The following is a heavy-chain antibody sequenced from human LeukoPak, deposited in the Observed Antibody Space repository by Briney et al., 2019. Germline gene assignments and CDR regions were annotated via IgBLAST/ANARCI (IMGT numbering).Heavy chain of an antibody. D-gene: IGHD3-3*01. J-gene: IGHJ6*04. Sequence: GGSLRLSCAASEFTFSDYYMSWIRQAPGKGLEWVSYISSSGDTIYSADSVKGRFTISRDNAKSSLYLQMNSLRAEDTAVYYCARFGSMVFGVVVIGFYMDVWGKGTTVTVSS. V-gene: IGHV3-11*04. CDR1: EFTFSDYY. CDR2: ISSSGDTI. CDR3: ARFGSMVFGVVVIGFYMDV.